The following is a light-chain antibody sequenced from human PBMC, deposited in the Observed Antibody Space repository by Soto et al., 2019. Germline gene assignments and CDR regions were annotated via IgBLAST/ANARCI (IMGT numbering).Light chain of an antibody. Sequence: EIVLTQSPGTLSLSPGERATLSCRASQSVSIDFAWYQQTPGQAPRLLIYGASTRATGIPVRFSGSGSGTDFTLTISSLEPEDFAVYYCQQRSNWPITFGQGTRLEIK. CDR1: QSVSID. CDR3: QQRSNWPIT. CDR2: GAS. J-gene: IGKJ5*01. V-gene: IGKV3-11*01.